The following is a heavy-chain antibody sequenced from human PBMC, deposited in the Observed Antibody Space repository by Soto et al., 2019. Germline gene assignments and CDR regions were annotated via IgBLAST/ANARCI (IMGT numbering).Heavy chain of an antibody. J-gene: IGHJ1*01. CDR2: ISSSSSYI. D-gene: IGHD2-15*01. CDR3: ARASPCSGGSCYAEYFQH. Sequence: GGSLRLSCAASGFTFSSYSMNWVRQAPGKGLEWVSSISSSSSYIYYADSVKGRFTISRDNSKNTLYLQMNSLRAEDTAVYYCARASPCSGGSCYAEYFQHWGQGTLVTVSS. V-gene: IGHV3-21*01. CDR1: GFTFSSYS.